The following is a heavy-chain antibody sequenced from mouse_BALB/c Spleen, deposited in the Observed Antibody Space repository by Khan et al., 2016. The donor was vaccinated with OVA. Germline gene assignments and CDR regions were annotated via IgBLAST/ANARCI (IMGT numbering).Heavy chain of an antibody. CDR1: GYTFTSYW. Sequence: QVHVKQSGAELVKAGASVKMSCKASGYTFTSYWMHWVKQRLGQGLEWFAETNPTNGRTYYNEKFKSKATLTVDKSSSTDYMLLSGPTFEDSAVYYCARIKKIVATYFDYWGQGTTLTVSS. V-gene: IGHV1S81*02. CDR2: TNPTNGRT. J-gene: IGHJ2*01. CDR3: ARIKKIVATYFDY. D-gene: IGHD1-1*01.